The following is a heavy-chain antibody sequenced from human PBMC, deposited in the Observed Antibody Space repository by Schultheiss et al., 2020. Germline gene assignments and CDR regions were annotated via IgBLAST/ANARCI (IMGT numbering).Heavy chain of an antibody. V-gene: IGHV1-2*02. CDR2: INPNSGGT. J-gene: IGHJ4*02. CDR3: ASQRGSLAPLDY. Sequence: ASVKVSCKASGYTFTSYGISWVRQAPGQGLEWMGWINPNSGGTNYTQKFQGRVTMTRDTSISTAYMELSRLSSDDTAVYYCASQRGSLAPLDYWGQGTLVTVSS. CDR1: GYTFTSYG.